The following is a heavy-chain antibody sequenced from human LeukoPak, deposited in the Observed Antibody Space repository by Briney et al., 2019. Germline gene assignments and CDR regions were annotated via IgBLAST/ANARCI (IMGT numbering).Heavy chain of an antibody. J-gene: IGHJ6*03. Sequence: ASVKVSCKASGYTFTSYGISWVRQAPGQGLEWMGWISAYNGNTNYAQKLQGRVTMTTDTSTSTAYMELRSLRSDDTAVYYCARADGDYSSSWYAHYYYYYYMDVWGKGTTVTVSS. CDR2: ISAYNGNT. CDR3: ARADGDYSSSWYAHYYYYYYMDV. CDR1: GYTFTSYG. D-gene: IGHD6-13*01. V-gene: IGHV1-18*01.